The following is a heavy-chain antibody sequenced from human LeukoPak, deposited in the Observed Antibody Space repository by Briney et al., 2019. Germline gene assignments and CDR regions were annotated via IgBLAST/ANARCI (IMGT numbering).Heavy chain of an antibody. D-gene: IGHD3-16*02. CDR3: TKDPLQFYDYVWGSYRYSPYFDY. V-gene: IGHV3-53*01. CDR1: RFTLNSYA. Sequence: GGSLRLACAASRFTLNSYAMSWVRQAPGKGLGWVSVIYSVGSTYYADSVKGRFTISRDNSKNTLYLQMNSLRAEDTAVYYCTKDPLQFYDYVWGSYRYSPYFDYWGQGTLVTVSS. CDR2: IYSVGST. J-gene: IGHJ4*02.